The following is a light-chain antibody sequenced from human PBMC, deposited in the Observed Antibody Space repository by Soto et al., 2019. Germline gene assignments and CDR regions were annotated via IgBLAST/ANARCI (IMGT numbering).Light chain of an antibody. CDR3: QKYGSSPPIT. J-gene: IGKJ4*01. V-gene: IGKV3-20*01. Sequence: EIVLTQSPGTLSLSPGERATLSCRASQSVSSTYLAWYQQKPGQAPRLLIYGASNRATGIPDRFSGSGSGPDFTLTISRLEPEDFGVYHCQKYGSSPPITFGGGTKVEI. CDR2: GAS. CDR1: QSVSSTY.